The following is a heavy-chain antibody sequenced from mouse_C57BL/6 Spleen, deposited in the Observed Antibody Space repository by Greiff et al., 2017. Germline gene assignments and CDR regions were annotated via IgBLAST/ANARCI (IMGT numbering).Heavy chain of an antibody. J-gene: IGHJ2*01. CDR2: ISSGGSYT. CDR3: ARRGEGVFDY. CDR1: GFTFSSCG. Sequence: EVQVVESGGDLVKPGGSLKLSCAASGFTFSSCGMSWVRQTPDKRLEWVATISSGGSYTYYPDSVKGRFTISSDNAKNTLYLQMSSVKSEDTAMYYCARRGEGVFDYWGQGTTLTVSS. V-gene: IGHV5-6*01.